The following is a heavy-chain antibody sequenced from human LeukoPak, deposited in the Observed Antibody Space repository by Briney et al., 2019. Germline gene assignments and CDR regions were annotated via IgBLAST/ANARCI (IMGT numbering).Heavy chain of an antibody. J-gene: IGHJ6*03. Sequence: PGGSLRLSCVGSGFTFTNYWMTWVRQAPGKGLEWVANIKEDGSQKYYVDSVKGRFTISRDNTKNSLYLQMNSLRVEDTAVYYCARDCQPSSGADSNYYIDVWGKGTTVTISS. CDR3: ARDCQPSSGADSNYYIDV. CDR2: IKEDGSQK. D-gene: IGHD3-10*01. CDR1: GFTFTNYW. V-gene: IGHV3-7*01.